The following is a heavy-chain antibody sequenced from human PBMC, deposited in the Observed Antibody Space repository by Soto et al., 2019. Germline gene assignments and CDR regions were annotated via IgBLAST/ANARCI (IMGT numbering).Heavy chain of an antibody. Sequence: PGGSLRLSCAASGFTFSSYSMNWVRQAPGKGLEWVSSISSSSYIYYADSVKGRFTISRDNAKNSLYLQMNSLRAEDTAVYYCARDPRTGPGDYWGQGTLVTVSS. J-gene: IGHJ4*02. D-gene: IGHD1-1*01. V-gene: IGHV3-21*01. CDR1: GFTFSSYS. CDR3: ARDPRTGPGDY. CDR2: ISSSSYI.